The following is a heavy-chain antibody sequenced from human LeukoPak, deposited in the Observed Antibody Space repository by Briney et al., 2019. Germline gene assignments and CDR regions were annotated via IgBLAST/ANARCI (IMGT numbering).Heavy chain of an antibody. CDR1: GGSMSNYY. V-gene: IGHV4-59*01. J-gene: IGHJ4*02. Sequence: PSETLSLTCTVSGGSMSNYYWSWIRQPPGKGLEWIGFIYYSGSTNYNPSLESRVTMSIDTSKNQFSLKVRSVTVADTAVYYCTRMDYWGQGTLVTVSS. CDR3: TRMDY. CDR2: IYYSGST.